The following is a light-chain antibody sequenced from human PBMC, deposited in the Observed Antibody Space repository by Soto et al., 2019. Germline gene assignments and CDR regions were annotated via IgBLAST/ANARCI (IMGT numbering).Light chain of an antibody. CDR1: SSNIGTNT. CDR2: NNN. V-gene: IGLV1-44*01. CDR3: AAWDDSLNGVV. J-gene: IGLJ2*01. Sequence: QLVLTQPPSASGTPGQRVTISCSGGSSNIGTNTVNWYQQLPGTAPKLLIYNNNQRPSGVPDRFSGSKSGTSASLAISGLQSADEADYYCAAWDDSLNGVVFGGGTKLTVL.